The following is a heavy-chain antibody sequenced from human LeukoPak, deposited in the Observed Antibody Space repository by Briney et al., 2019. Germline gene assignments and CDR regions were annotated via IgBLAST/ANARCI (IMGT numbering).Heavy chain of an antibody. CDR2: IWYDGSNK. CDR3: ARDLGYFDY. V-gene: IGHV3-33*08. Sequence: PGGSLRLSCAASGFTFSSYWMHWVRQAPGKGLEWVAVIWYDGSNKYYADSVKGRLTISRDNSKSTLYLQMNSLRAEDTAVYYCARDLGYFDYWGQGTLVTVSS. J-gene: IGHJ4*02. D-gene: IGHD2-2*03. CDR1: GFTFSSYW.